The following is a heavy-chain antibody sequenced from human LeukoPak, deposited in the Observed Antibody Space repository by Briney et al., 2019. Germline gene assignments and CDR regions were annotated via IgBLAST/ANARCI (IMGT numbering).Heavy chain of an antibody. J-gene: IGHJ4*02. V-gene: IGHV3-30-3*01. CDR3: ASFPRADLDFIIIDY. CDR1: GFTFSSYA. CDR2: ISYDGSNK. D-gene: IGHD3-16*02. Sequence: GGSLRLSCAASGFTFSSYAMHWVRQAPGKGLEWVAVISYDGSNKYYADSVKGRFTISRDNSRSMLYLQLNNLRAEDSAVYYCASFPRADLDFIIIDYWGQGTLVTVSS.